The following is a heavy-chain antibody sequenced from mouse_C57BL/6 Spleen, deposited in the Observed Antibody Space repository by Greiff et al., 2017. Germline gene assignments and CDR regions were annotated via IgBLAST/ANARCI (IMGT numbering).Heavy chain of an antibody. CDR1: GFTFTDYY. Sequence: EVQRVESGGGLVQPGGSLSLSCAASGFTFTDYYMSWVRQPPGKALEWLGFIRNKANGYTTEYSASVKGRFTISRDNSQSILYLQMNALRAEDSATYYCARYTGFYAMDYWGQGTSVTVSS. CDR2: IRNKANGYTT. V-gene: IGHV7-3*01. J-gene: IGHJ4*01. CDR3: ARYTGFYAMDY.